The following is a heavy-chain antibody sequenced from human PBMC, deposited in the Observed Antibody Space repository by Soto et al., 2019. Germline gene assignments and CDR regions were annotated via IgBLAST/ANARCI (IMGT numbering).Heavy chain of an antibody. Sequence: QITLKESGPTLVKPTQTLTLTYTFSGFSVSTSGVGVAWIRQSPGKALEWLALIYWDNDKRYSPILQSRVTITKDTSKNQVVLTMTNMDPVDTATYYCAHKGGRGAGMDVWGQGTTVTVSS. CDR1: GFSVSTSGVG. D-gene: IGHD2-15*01. CDR2: IYWDNDK. J-gene: IGHJ6*02. V-gene: IGHV2-5*02. CDR3: AHKGGRGAGMDV.